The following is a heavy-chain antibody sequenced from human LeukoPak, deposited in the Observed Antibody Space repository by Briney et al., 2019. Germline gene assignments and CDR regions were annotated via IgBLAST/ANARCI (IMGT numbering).Heavy chain of an antibody. CDR3: ARVKYCSSTSCYSAFDY. CDR1: GYTFTGYY. D-gene: IGHD2-2*02. Sequence: ASVKVSCKASGYTFTGYYMHWVRQAPGQGLEWMGWINPNSGGTNYAQKFQGRVTMTRDTSISTAYMELSRLRSEDTAVYYCARVKYCSSTSCYSAFDYWGQGTLVTVSS. CDR2: INPNSGGT. V-gene: IGHV1-2*02. J-gene: IGHJ4*02.